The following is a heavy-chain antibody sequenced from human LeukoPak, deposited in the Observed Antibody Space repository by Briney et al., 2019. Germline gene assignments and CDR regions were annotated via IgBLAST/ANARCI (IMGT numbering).Heavy chain of an antibody. J-gene: IGHJ5*02. CDR1: GFTFSSYS. V-gene: IGHV3-21*01. D-gene: IGHD4-17*01. Sequence: GGSLRLSCAASGFTFSSYSMNWVRQAPGKGLEWVSSISSSSSYIYYADSMKGRFTISRDNAKNSLYLQMNSLRAEDTAVYYCARDRDYGWFDPWGQGTLVTVSS. CDR2: ISSSSSYI. CDR3: ARDRDYGWFDP.